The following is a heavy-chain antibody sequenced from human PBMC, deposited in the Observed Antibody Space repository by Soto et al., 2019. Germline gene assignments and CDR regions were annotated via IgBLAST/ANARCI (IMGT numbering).Heavy chain of an antibody. J-gene: IGHJ4*02. CDR1: CGSISSGGYS. V-gene: IGHV4-30-2*01. Sequence: QLQLQESGSGLLKPSQTLSLTCAVSCGSISSGGYSWSWIRQPPVKGLVWIGYIYHSGSTYYNQSLKSRFTISVDRSKNQFSLKLSSVTAADTAVYYCAAGGGLPRYYWGQGTLVTVSS. D-gene: IGHD1-26*01. CDR2: IYHSGST. CDR3: AAGGGLPRYY.